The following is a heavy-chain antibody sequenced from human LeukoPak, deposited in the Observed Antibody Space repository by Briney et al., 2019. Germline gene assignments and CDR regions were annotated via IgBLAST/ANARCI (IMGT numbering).Heavy chain of an antibody. D-gene: IGHD6-19*01. CDR3: AKDEAGYSSG. J-gene: IGHJ4*02. V-gene: IGHV3-64*01. CDR2: ISSNGGST. CDR1: GFTFSNYA. Sequence: GGSLRLSCAASGFTFSNYAMHWARQAPGKGLEYVATISSNGGSTYFANAVQGRFTISRDNSKNMVHLQMGSQRVEDTAVYYWAKDEAGYSSGGGRGTLVTVSS.